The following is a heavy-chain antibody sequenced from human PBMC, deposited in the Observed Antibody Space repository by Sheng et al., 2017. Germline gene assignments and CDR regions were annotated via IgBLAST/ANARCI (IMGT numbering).Heavy chain of an antibody. CDR2: IKSKRGGGTT. J-gene: IGHJ6*03. D-gene: IGHD3-9*01. CDR1: GFPFIDAF. CDR3: TWIHRRLLPGYSDNYYYFMDV. V-gene: IGHV3-15*01. Sequence: EVQLVESGGGLGKPGGSLRLSCIGTGFPFIDAFMAWVRLAPGKGLEWVGRIKSKRGGGTTDYAASVKDRFSISRDDSKNTVYLQMSSLKTEDTALYYCTWIHRRLLPGYSDNYYYFMDVWGKGTTVTVSS.